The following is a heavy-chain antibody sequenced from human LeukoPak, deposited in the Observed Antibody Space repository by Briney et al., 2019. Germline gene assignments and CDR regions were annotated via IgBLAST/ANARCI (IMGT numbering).Heavy chain of an antibody. CDR2: ISGSGGST. Sequence: PGGSLRLSCAPSGFTFSICAMSWLRQAPGKGLEWVSGISGSGGSTYSTDSVKGRFTISRDNSKNMVYLEMNSLRAEDTAVYYCAKSLYSVSYYEAFDFWGEGTMVTVSS. J-gene: IGHJ3*01. D-gene: IGHD1-26*01. V-gene: IGHV3-23*01. CDR3: AKSLYSVSYYEAFDF. CDR1: GFTFSICA.